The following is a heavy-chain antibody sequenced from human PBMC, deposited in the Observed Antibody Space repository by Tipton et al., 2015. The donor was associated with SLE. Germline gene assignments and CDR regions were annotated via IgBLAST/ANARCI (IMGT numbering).Heavy chain of an antibody. D-gene: IGHD5-24*01. Sequence: TLSLTSAVYGGSFSGYYWTWIRQTPGKGLEWIGEINHSGSTNYNPSLKSRVTISVDTSQNQVSLKVNSVTAADTALYFCASGRDDPHQIREEKVDYWGRGVLVTVSS. CDR3: ASGRDDPHQIREEKVDY. CDR2: INHSGST. J-gene: IGHJ4*02. CDR1: GGSFSGYY. V-gene: IGHV4-34*01.